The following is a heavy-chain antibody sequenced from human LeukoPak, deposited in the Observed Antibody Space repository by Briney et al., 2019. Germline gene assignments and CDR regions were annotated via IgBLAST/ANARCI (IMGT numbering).Heavy chain of an antibody. CDR3: AKAVGGSGGYYSPFDY. Sequence: PGGSLRLSCAASGFTFSSYGMHWVRQAPGKGLEWVAFIRYDGSNKYYADSVKGRFTISRDNSKNTLYLQMNSLRAEDTAVYYCAKAVGGSGGYYSPFDYWGQGTLVTVSS. CDR2: IRYDGSNK. J-gene: IGHJ4*02. D-gene: IGHD3-10*01. CDR1: GFTFSSYG. V-gene: IGHV3-30*02.